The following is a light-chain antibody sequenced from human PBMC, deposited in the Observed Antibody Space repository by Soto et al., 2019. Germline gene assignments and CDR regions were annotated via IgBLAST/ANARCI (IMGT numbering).Light chain of an antibody. V-gene: IGKV3-15*01. CDR2: GAS. CDR3: QQSYSTPYT. J-gene: IGKJ2*01. CDR1: QSVSRN. Sequence: EVVLTQSPATLSVSPGDRATLSCRASQSVSRNLAWYQQKPGQAPRLLIYGASTRATGVPARFSGSGSATEFTLSISSLQSEDVAIYYCQQSYSTPYTFGQGTKLEIK.